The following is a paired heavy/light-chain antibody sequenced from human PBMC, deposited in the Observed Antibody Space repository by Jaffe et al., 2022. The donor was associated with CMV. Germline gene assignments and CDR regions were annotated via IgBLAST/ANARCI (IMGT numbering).Light chain of an antibody. CDR2: DVS. J-gene: IGLJ2*01. V-gene: IGLV2-14*03. CDR1: SSDVGSYNY. CDR3: SSYTSSSSLV. Sequence: QSALTQPASVSGSPGQSITISCTGTSSDVGSYNYVSWYQQHPDKAPKLMIYDVSYRPSGVSNRFSGSKSGNTASLTISGLQAEDEADYYCSSYTSSSSLVFGGGTKLTVL.
Heavy chain of an antibody. V-gene: IGHV4-39*01. CDR2: THSSGSS. D-gene: IGHD1-26*01. CDR1: GGSISSSTYS. Sequence: QLQLQESGPGLVKPSETLSLTCTVSGGSISSSTYSWGWIRQPPGKGLEWIGSTHSSGSSYYNSSLKSRVTISVDTSKNQFSLKLSSVNAADTAVYYCARGATFRPNWFDPWGQGTLVTVSS. J-gene: IGHJ5*02. CDR3: ARGATFRPNWFDP.